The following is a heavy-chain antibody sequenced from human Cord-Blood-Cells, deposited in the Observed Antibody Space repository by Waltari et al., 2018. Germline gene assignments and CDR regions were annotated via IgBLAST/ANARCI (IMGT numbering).Heavy chain of an antibody. V-gene: IGHV2-5*01. D-gene: IGHD6-13*01. CDR3: AHSRAAAGTNHLDY. Sequence: QITLKESGPTLVKPTQTLTLTCTFSGFSLSTSGVGVGWIRQPPGKALEWLALIYWNDDKRYSPSLKSRLTITKDTSKNRVVLTMTNMDPVDTATYYCAHSRAAAGTNHLDYWGQGTLVTVSS. CDR1: GFSLSTSGVG. J-gene: IGHJ4*02. CDR2: IYWNDDK.